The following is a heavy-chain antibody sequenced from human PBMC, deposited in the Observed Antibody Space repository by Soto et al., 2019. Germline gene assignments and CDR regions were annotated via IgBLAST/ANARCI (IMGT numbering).Heavy chain of an antibody. D-gene: IGHD2-21*01. CDR2: IWYDGSNK. J-gene: IGHJ4*02. V-gene: IGHV3-33*01. CDR1: GFSFSSYG. CDR3: ARDRHDRAPLCYFDW. Sequence: GGSLRLSCVASGFSFSSYGMHWVRQAPGKGLEWVAVIWYDGSNKYYADSVKGRFTISRDNSKNTLSLQMNSLRAEDTAVYYCARDRHDRAPLCYFDWWGQGSLVTVSS.